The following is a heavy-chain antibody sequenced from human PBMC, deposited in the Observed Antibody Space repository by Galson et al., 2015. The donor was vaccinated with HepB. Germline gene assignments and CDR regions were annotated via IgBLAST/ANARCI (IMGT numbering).Heavy chain of an antibody. Sequence: SVKVSCKASGGTFSSYAISWVRQAPGQGLEWMGRIIPILGIANYAQKFQGRVTITADKSTSTAYMELSSLRSEDTAVYYCARMDLSGYESYYFAYWGQGTLVTVSS. CDR3: ARMDLSGYESYYFAY. CDR2: IIPILGIA. CDR1: GGTFSSYA. J-gene: IGHJ4*02. V-gene: IGHV1-69*04. D-gene: IGHD5-12*01.